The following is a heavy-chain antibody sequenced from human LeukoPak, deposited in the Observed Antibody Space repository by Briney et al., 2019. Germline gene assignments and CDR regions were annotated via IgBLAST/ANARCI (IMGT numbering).Heavy chain of an antibody. J-gene: IGHJ3*02. CDR3: ARARYYDSSGYCHDAFDI. CDR1: GITFSTYW. V-gene: IGHV3-7*01. D-gene: IGHD3-22*01. Sequence: GGSLRLSCAASGITFSTYWMSWVRQAPGKGLEWVANIKQDGSEKYYVDSVKGRFTISRDNAKNSLYLQMNSLRAEDTAVYYCARARYYDSSGYCHDAFDIWGQGTMVTVSS. CDR2: IKQDGSEK.